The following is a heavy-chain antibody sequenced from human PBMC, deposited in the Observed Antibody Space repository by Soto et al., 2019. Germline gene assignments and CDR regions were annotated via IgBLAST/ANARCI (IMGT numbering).Heavy chain of an antibody. J-gene: IGHJ4*02. V-gene: IGHV3-30*18. D-gene: IGHD3-10*01. Sequence: QVQLVESGGGVVQPGRSVRLSCAASGLDFRNKDMHWVRQAPGKGLEWVAVISHDNRNIFYGDSVKGRFTVSRDNSKNTLFLEMNSLGAEDKAVYFCAKLVDKPLDDFGGLGTLVAVSS. CDR2: ISHDNRNI. CDR1: GLDFRNKD. CDR3: AKLVDKPLDDF.